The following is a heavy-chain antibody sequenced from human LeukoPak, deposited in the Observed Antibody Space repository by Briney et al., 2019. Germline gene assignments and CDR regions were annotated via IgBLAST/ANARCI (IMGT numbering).Heavy chain of an antibody. V-gene: IGHV4-34*01. D-gene: IGHD4-17*01. CDR1: GGSFGGYY. CDR2: INHSGST. CDR3: AAYDYGDYGAEYFQH. Sequence: SETLSLTCAVYGGSFGGYYWSWIRQPPGKGLEWIGEINHSGSTNYNPSLKSRVTMSVDTSKNQFSLKLSSVTAADTAVYYCAAYDYGDYGAEYFQHWGQGTLVTVSS. J-gene: IGHJ1*01.